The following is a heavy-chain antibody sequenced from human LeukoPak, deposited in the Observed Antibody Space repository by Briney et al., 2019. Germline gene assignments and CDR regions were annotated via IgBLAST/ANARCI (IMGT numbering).Heavy chain of an antibody. D-gene: IGHD4-17*01. CDR3: ARSRGGHGDHGSWFDP. CDR1: GDSISSYY. J-gene: IGHJ5*02. V-gene: IGHV4-59*01. Sequence: SETLSLTCTVSGDSISSYYWSWIRQPPGKGLEWIGYIHDSGTTNYSPSLKSRVTISLDTSKNQFSLKMASVTAADTAIYYCARSRGGHGDHGSWFDPWGQGTLVTVSS. CDR2: IHDSGTT.